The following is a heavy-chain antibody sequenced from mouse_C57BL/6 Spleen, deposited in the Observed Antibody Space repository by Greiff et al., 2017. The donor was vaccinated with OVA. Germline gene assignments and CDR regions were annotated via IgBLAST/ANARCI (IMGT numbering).Heavy chain of an antibody. Sequence: QVHVKQSGAELVKPGASVKISCKASGYAFSSYWMNWVKQRPGKGLEWIGQIYPGDGDTNYNGKFKGKATLTADKSSSTAYMQLSSLTSEDSAVYFCARITTVVAYYFDYGGQGTTLTVSS. CDR3: ARITTVVAYYFDY. D-gene: IGHD1-1*01. CDR2: IYPGDGDT. J-gene: IGHJ2*01. CDR1: GYAFSSYW. V-gene: IGHV1-80*01.